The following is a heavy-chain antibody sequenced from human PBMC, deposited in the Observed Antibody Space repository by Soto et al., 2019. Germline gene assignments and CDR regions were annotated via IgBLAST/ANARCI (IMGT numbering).Heavy chain of an antibody. CDR3: AKGILSATIGPYAMDV. D-gene: IGHD3-16*01. J-gene: IGHJ6*02. CDR2: ISYDGNYI. V-gene: IGHV3-30*18. Sequence: QVQLVESGGGVVQPGASLRLSCEASGFAFSSYAMHWVRQAPGKGLEWVGVISYDGNYIYYADSVKGRFTISRDNSKNTLYVQVNSLRPEDTAVYYCAKGILSATIGPYAMDVWGQWTTVTVSS. CDR1: GFAFSSYA.